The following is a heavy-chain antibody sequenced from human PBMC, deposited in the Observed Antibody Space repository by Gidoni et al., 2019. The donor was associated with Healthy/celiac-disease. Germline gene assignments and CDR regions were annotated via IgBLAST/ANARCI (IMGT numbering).Heavy chain of an antibody. Sequence: QLQLQESGPGLGKPSETLSLTCTVSGGSSSSSSYYWGWIRQPPGKGLEWIGSIYSSGSTYYTPSLKSRVTISVDPSKNQFSLKLSSVTAADTAVYYCARHGYCSGGSCYSYFDYWGQGTLVTVSS. V-gene: IGHV4-39*01. CDR3: ARHGYCSGGSCYSYFDY. CDR2: IYSSGST. D-gene: IGHD2-15*01. J-gene: IGHJ4*02. CDR1: GGSSSSSSYY.